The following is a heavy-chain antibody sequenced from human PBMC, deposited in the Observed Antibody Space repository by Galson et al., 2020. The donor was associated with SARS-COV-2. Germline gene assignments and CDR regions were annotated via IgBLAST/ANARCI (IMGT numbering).Heavy chain of an antibody. CDR1: GGSFSIYH. Sequence: ETSETLSLTCAINGGSFSIYHWSWIRQTPGKGLEWIGEINHSGNTNYNPSLKSRVTISVDTSKNQFSLKLRSVTAADTAMYYCARIPIPDYWGQGTLVTVSS. J-gene: IGHJ4*02. CDR2: INHSGNT. D-gene: IGHD2-2*02. V-gene: IGHV4-34*01. CDR3: ARIPIPDY.